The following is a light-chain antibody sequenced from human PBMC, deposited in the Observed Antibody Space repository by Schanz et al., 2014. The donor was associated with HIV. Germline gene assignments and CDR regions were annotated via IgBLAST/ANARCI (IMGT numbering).Light chain of an antibody. CDR1: SSDVGGYNY. J-gene: IGLJ3*02. V-gene: IGLV2-14*03. CDR2: DVS. Sequence: QSALTQPASVSGSPGQSITISCTGTSSDVGGYNYLSWYQQHPGKAPKLMIYDVSNRPSGVSNRFSGSKSGNTASLTISGLQAEDEADYYCSSYAGSTPWMFGGGTKLTVL. CDR3: SSYAGSTPWM.